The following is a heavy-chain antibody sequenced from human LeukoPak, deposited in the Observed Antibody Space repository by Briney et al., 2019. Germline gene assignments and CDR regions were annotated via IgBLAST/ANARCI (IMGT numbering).Heavy chain of an antibody. CDR2: ISWNSGSI. Sequence: SLRLSCAASGITFDDYAMHWVRQAPGKGLEWVSGISWNSGSIGYADSVKGRFTISRDNAKNSLYLQMNSLGAEDTALYYCAKGLYYYDTSGSLDYWGQGTLVTVSS. CDR3: AKGLYYYDTSGSLDY. CDR1: GITFDDYA. J-gene: IGHJ4*02. D-gene: IGHD3-22*01. V-gene: IGHV3-9*01.